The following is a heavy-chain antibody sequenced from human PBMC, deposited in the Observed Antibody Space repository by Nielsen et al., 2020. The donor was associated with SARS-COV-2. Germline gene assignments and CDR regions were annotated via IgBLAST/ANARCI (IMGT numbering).Heavy chain of an antibody. CDR1: GFTFNSAW. V-gene: IGHV3-7*03. D-gene: IGHD1-1*01. CDR3: ARAKLERRGDYGMDV. Sequence: GGSLRLSCAASGFTFNSAWMSWVRQAPGKGLEWVANIKQDGSEKYYVDSVKGRFTISRDNAKNSLYLQMNSLRAEDTAVYYCARAKLERRGDYGMDVWGQGTTVTVSS. CDR2: IKQDGSEK. J-gene: IGHJ6*02.